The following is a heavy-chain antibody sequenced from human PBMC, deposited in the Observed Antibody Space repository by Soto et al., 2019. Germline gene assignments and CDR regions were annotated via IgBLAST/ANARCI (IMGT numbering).Heavy chain of an antibody. V-gene: IGHV1-69*06. CDR3: ARSSGAYYYDGPHGFDI. Sequence: GVAVKVSCKASGGTFSSYCISWVRQAPGHGLEWMGGIIPIFGTANYAQKFQGRVTITADKSTSTAYMELSSLRSEDTAVDSCARSSGAYYYDGPHGFDIWGQGTMVTVSS. CDR2: IIPIFGTA. J-gene: IGHJ3*02. D-gene: IGHD3-22*01. CDR1: GGTFSSYC.